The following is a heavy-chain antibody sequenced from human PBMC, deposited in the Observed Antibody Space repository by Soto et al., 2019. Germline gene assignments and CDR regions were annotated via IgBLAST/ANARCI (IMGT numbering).Heavy chain of an antibody. J-gene: IGHJ5*01. D-gene: IGHD5-18*01. V-gene: IGHV4-61*08. Sequence: SETLSLTCTVYGDSVTSGDYYWSWIRQPPGKGLEWIGYIYYSGNTNYSPSLKSRVAISLDTSNNQFSLKLSSVTAADTAVYFCARIPVDTYMSYWFDPWGQGTLVTVSS. CDR1: GDSVTSGDYY. CDR2: IYYSGNT. CDR3: ARIPVDTYMSYWFDP.